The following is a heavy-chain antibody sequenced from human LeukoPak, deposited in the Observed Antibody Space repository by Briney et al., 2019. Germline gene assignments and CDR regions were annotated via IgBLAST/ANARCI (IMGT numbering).Heavy chain of an antibody. V-gene: IGHV3-66*02. Sequence: PGGSLRLSCAASGFTFSSYAMSWVRQAPGKGLEWVSVVYSGGNTYYTDSVKGRFTISRDNSKNTLYLQMNSLRAEDTAVYYCASNGENSGTFLQFDCWGQGTLVTVSS. J-gene: IGHJ4*02. CDR1: GFTFSSYA. CDR3: ASNGENSGTFLQFDC. D-gene: IGHD1-26*01. CDR2: VYSGGNT.